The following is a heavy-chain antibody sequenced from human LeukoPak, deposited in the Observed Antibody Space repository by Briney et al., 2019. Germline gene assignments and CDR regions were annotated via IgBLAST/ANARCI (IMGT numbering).Heavy chain of an antibody. CDR3: ARADILTGYYTARDYFDY. J-gene: IGHJ4*02. CDR1: GFTFSSYW. Sequence: PGGSLRLSCVASGFTFSSYWMSWVRQAPGKGLEWVANIKQDGSEKYYGGSVKGRFTISRDNAKNSLYLQMNSLRAEDTAVYYCARADILTGYYTARDYFDYWGQGTLVTVSS. V-gene: IGHV3-7*01. CDR2: IKQDGSEK. D-gene: IGHD3-9*01.